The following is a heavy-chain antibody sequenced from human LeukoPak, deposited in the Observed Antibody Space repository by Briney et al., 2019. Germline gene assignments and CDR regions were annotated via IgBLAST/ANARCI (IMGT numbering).Heavy chain of an antibody. CDR1: GFTFSNAW. Sequence: GGSLRLSCAASGFTFSNAWMSWVRQAPGKGLEWVGRITTKASNYATAYGASVKGRFTISRDDSENTAYLQMNSLKTEDTAVYYCTTYRSGHYWGQGTLVTVSS. D-gene: IGHD6-19*01. CDR2: ITTKASNYAT. J-gene: IGHJ4*02. V-gene: IGHV3-73*01. CDR3: TTYRSGHY.